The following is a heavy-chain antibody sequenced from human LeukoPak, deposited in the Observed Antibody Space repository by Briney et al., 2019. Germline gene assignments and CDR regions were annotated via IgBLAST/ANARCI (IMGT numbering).Heavy chain of an antibody. J-gene: IGHJ4*02. D-gene: IGHD6-6*01. V-gene: IGHV3-30*02. CDR1: GFTFSSYG. Sequence: GGSLRLSCAASGFTFSSYGMHWVRQAPGKGLERVAFIRYDGSNKYYADSVKGRFTISRDNSKNTLYLQMNSLRAEDTAVYYCAKGGYSSSSPFDYWGQGTLVTVSS. CDR3: AKGGYSSSSPFDY. CDR2: IRYDGSNK.